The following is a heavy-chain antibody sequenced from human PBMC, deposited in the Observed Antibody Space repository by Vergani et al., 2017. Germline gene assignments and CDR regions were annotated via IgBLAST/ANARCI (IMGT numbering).Heavy chain of an antibody. CDR3: ARGVAVAGRMYYFDY. CDR1: GGSFSGYY. D-gene: IGHD6-19*01. Sequence: QVQLQQWGAGLLKPSETLSLTCAVYGGSFSGYYWSWIRQPPGKGLEWIGEINHSGSTNYNPSLKSRVTISVDTSKNQFSLKLSSVTAADTAVYYCARGVAVAGRMYYFDYWGQGTLVTVSS. V-gene: IGHV4-34*01. CDR2: INHSGST. J-gene: IGHJ4*02.